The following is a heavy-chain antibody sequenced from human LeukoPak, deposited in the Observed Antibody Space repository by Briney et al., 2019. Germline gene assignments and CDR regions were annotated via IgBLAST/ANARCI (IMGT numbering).Heavy chain of an antibody. D-gene: IGHD3-16*01. V-gene: IGHV1-46*01. CDR1: GYTFTSYY. J-gene: IGHJ3*02. CDR3: ATWGLHFDI. Sequence: GASVKVSCKASGYTFTSYYMHWVRQAPGQGLEWMGIINPSGGSTSYAQKFQGRVTMTRDMSINTAYMELSRLTSDDTAVYFCATWGLHFDIWGQGTMVIVAS. CDR2: INPSGGST.